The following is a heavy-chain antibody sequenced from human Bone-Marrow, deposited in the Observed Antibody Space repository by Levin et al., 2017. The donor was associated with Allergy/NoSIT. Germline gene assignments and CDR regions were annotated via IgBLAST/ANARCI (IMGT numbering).Heavy chain of an antibody. CDR1: GDSISSSNW. V-gene: IGHV4-4*02. CDR3: AKEAQSIRAHYVH. Sequence: PSETLSLTCAVSGDSISSSNWWSWVRQSPGKGLEWIGEIYQSGNTSYNPSLKSRVTISVDTSKNQFSLKLTSMTAEDTAIYYCAKEAQSIRAHYVHWGQGTLVTVSS. CDR2: IYQSGNT. J-gene: IGHJ4*02. D-gene: IGHD2-2*02.